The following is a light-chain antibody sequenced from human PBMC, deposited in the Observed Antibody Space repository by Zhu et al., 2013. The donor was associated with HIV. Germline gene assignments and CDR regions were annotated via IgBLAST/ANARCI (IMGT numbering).Light chain of an antibody. V-gene: IGKV4-1*01. Sequence: DIVMTQSPDSLAVSVGERATIKCKSSQSVLYSSNNNNYLAWYQHKPRQPPKLLIYWASTRESGVPDRFSGSGSGTDFTLTISSLQAEDVAVYYCQQYYSAPWTFGQGTKVEI. CDR2: WAS. CDR3: QQYYSAPWT. J-gene: IGKJ1*01. CDR1: QSVLYSSNNNNY.